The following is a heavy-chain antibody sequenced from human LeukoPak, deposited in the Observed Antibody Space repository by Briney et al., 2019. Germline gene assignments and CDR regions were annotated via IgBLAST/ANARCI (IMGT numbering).Heavy chain of an antibody. CDR1: GFTFSSYS. CDR2: ISSSISPI. CDR3: AIGECSGASTLLADY. J-gene: IGHJ4*01. V-gene: IGHV3-48*02. Sequence: PGGSLRLSCAASGFTFSSYSMNWVRQAPGKGLEWVSYISSSISPIYYADSVKGRFTISRDNAKNSQYLQMNSLRDEDTAVYNTAIGECSGASTLLADYSGHGSLVTASS. D-gene: IGHD2-15*01.